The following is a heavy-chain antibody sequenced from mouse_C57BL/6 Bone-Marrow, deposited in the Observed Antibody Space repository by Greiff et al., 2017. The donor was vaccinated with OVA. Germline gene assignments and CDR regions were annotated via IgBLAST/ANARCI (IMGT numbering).Heavy chain of an antibody. CDR1: GYTFTDYN. Sequence: EVQLQESGPELVKPGASVKIPCKASGYTFTDYNMDWVKQSHGKSLEWIGDINPNNGGTIYNQKFKGKATLTVDKSSSTAYMELRSLTSEDTAVYYGARRYYGSSYAWFAYWGQGTLVTVSA. CDR2: INPNNGGT. CDR3: ARRYYGSSYAWFAY. D-gene: IGHD1-1*01. J-gene: IGHJ3*01. V-gene: IGHV1-18*01.